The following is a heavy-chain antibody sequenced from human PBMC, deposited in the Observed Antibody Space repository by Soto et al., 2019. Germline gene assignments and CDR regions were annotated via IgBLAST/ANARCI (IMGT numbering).Heavy chain of an antibody. CDR3: GRGSLITMIVNY. V-gene: IGHV1-46*01. Sequence: ASVKVSCKASGDTFTSYYMHWVRQAPGQGLEWMGIINPSGGSSSYAQKFQGRVTMTRDTSTNTVSMELNSLRSEDTAVYYCGRGSLITMIVNYWGQGTLVTVSS. CDR2: INPSGGSS. CDR1: GDTFTSYY. D-gene: IGHD3-22*01. J-gene: IGHJ4*02.